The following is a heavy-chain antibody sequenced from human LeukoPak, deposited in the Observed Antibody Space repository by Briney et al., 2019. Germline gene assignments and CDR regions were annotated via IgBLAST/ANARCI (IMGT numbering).Heavy chain of an antibody. D-gene: IGHD6-13*01. V-gene: IGHV4-39*07. CDR1: AVSISSTTYY. Sequence: SETLSLTCSVSAVSISSTTYYWGWIRQPPGKGLEWIGSIYYSGSTNYNPSLKSRVTISVDTSKNQFSLKLSSVTAADTAVYYCARTTEAHSWRTRYYDYYMDVWGKGTTVTVSS. CDR3: ARTTEAHSWRTRYYDYYMDV. CDR2: IYYSGST. J-gene: IGHJ6*03.